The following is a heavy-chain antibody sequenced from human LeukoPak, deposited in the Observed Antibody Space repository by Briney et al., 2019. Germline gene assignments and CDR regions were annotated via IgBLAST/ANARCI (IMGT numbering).Heavy chain of an antibody. V-gene: IGHV4-59*01. J-gene: IGHJ6*02. Sequence: PSETLSLTCTVSGGSISSYYWSWIRQPPGKGLEWIGYIYYSGSTNYNPSLKSRVTISVDTSKNQFSLKLSSVTAADTAAYYCARTYYDIAGYYYGMDVWGQGTTVTVSS. CDR1: GGSISSYY. CDR2: IYYSGST. CDR3: ARTYYDIAGYYYGMDV. D-gene: IGHD3-9*01.